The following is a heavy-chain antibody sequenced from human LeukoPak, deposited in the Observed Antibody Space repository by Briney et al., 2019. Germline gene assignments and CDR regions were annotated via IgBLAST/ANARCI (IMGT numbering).Heavy chain of an antibody. D-gene: IGHD2-8*02. CDR3: AKTGGDSTGGDY. Sequence: ASVKVSCKAFGYTFTGYYLHWVRQAPGQGLEWMGWIDPNSGGTNYAQTFQGRVTMTRDTSISTAYMELSRLRSDDTAVYYCAKTGGDSTGGDYWGQGTLVTVSS. CDR2: IDPNSGGT. CDR1: GYTFTGYY. J-gene: IGHJ4*02. V-gene: IGHV1-2*02.